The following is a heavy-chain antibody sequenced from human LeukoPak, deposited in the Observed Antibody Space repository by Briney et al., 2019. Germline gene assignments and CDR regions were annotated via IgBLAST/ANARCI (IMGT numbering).Heavy chain of an antibody. Sequence: SSETLSLTCSVSGGSITSFYWSWIRQPPGKGLEWLGYIYYSGSTNYNPSLKSRVTISVDTSKNQFSLKLSSVTAADTAVYYCASANYDILTGHYYFDYWGQGTLVTVSS. J-gene: IGHJ4*02. CDR3: ASANYDILTGHYYFDY. CDR1: GGSITSFY. CDR2: IYYSGST. D-gene: IGHD3-9*01. V-gene: IGHV4-59*01.